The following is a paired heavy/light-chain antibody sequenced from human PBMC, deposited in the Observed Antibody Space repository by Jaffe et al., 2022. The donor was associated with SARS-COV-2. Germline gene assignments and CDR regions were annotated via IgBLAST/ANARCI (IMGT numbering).Heavy chain of an antibody. CDR3: TRVGVYCGGGTCYSVFDY. Sequence: EVQLVESGGGLVQPGGSLKLSCAASGFIFSGYAMHWVRQASGKGLEWVGRIRNKANSHATAYAASVKGRFTISRDDSKNTAYLQMNSLKTEDTALYYCTRVGVYCGGGTCYSVFDYWGQGTLVTVSS. J-gene: IGHJ4*02. CDR1: GFIFSGYA. CDR2: IRNKANSHAT. D-gene: IGHD2-15*01. V-gene: IGHV3-73*01.
Light chain of an antibody. Sequence: SYELTQPPSVSVSPGQTARITCSADALPNQYTYWYQQKPAQAPVLVIYSDSERPSGIPERFSGSSSGTTVTLTISGVQAEDEADYYCQSADSSGTWVFGGGTKLTVL. CDR1: ALPNQY. V-gene: IGLV3-25*03. CDR2: SDS. CDR3: QSADSSGTWV. J-gene: IGLJ3*02.